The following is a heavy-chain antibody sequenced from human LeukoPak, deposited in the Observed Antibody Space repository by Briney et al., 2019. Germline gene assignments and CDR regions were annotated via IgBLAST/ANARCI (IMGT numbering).Heavy chain of an antibody. CDR3: ARVSDGQWLAAGY. CDR2: IYHSGST. V-gene: IGHV4-4*02. J-gene: IGHJ4*02. CDR1: GFTVSSNY. Sequence: MPGGSLRLSCAASGFTVSSNYMSWVRQPPGKGLEWIGEIYHSGSTNYNPSLKSRVTISVDKSKNQFSLKLSSVTAADTAVYYCARVSDGQWLAAGYWGQGTLVTVSS. D-gene: IGHD6-19*01.